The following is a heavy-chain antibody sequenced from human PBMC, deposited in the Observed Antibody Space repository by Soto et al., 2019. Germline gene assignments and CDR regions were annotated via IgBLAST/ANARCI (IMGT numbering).Heavy chain of an antibody. D-gene: IGHD1-26*01. CDR1: GYTFTSYG. V-gene: IGHV1-18*01. CDR2: ISGYNGNT. CDR3: TRGPKESSGSPRWY. Sequence: QVQLVQSGAEVKKPGASVKVSCKASGYTFTSYGISWVRQAPGQGPEWMGWISGYNGNTKYAQKFQGRVTMTTDTSTNTAYMELRSLRSDDRAVYYCTRGPKESSGSPRWYWGQGTLVTVSS. J-gene: IGHJ4*02.